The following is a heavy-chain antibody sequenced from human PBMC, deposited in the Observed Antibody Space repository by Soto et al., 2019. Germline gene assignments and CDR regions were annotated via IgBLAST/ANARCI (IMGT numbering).Heavy chain of an antibody. CDR2: ISSSGSTI. D-gene: IGHD6-19*01. CDR3: ARGDSSGWYGHYYYYYGMDV. J-gene: IGHJ6*02. CDR1: GFTFSSYE. Sequence: GSLRLSCAASGFTFSSYEMNWVGQAPGKGLEWVSYISSSGSTIYYADSVKGRFTISRDNAKNSLYLQMNSLRAEDTAVYYCARGDSSGWYGHYYYYYGMDVWGQGTTVTVSS. V-gene: IGHV3-48*03.